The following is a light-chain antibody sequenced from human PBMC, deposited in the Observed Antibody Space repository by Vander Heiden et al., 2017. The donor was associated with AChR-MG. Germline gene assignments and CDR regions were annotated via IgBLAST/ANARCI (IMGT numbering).Light chain of an antibody. CDR3: QSYDSSLSVV. J-gene: IGLJ2*01. Sequence: QSVLTQPPSVSGTPGQTVTIPCTGSSPNIGEGYDVHWYQQLPGTAPKLLIYGKSHRPAGVPDRFSDSKSGTSASLAITGLQAEDEADYYCQSYDSSLSVVFGGGTKLTVL. CDR2: GKS. V-gene: IGLV1-40*01. CDR1: SPNIGEGYD.